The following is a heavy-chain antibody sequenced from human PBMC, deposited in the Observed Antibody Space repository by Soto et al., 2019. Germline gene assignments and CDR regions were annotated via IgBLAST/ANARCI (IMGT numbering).Heavy chain of an antibody. J-gene: IGHJ5*01. CDR3: GTQVGRTDDIFYFDS. V-gene: IGHV5-51*01. D-gene: IGHD3-22*01. CDR1: GYGFSNYW. Sequence: GGSLKISCKGSGYGFSNYWITWVRQMPGKGLEWMGIIVPGDSTTSYSESVQGQFTISADKSVGTVYLQLNSLKAADTAVYYWGTQVGRTDDIFYFDSWGQGALVTVSS. CDR2: IVPGDSTT.